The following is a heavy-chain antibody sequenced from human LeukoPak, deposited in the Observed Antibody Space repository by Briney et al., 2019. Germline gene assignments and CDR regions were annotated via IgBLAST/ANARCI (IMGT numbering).Heavy chain of an antibody. CDR1: GGTFSSYT. V-gene: IGHV1-69*04. CDR3: ARDRYCSSTSCYGGYYYYGMDV. D-gene: IGHD2-2*01. J-gene: IGHJ6*02. CDR2: IIPILGIA. Sequence: GASVKVSCKASGGTFSSYTISWVRQAPGQGLEWVGRIIPILGIANYAQKFQGRVTITADKSTSTSYMELSSLRSEDTAVYYCARDRYCSSTSCYGGYYYYGMDVWGQGTTVTVSS.